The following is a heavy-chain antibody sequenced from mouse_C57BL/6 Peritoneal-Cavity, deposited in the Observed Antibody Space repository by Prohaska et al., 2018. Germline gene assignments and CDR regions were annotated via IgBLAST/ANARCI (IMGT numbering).Heavy chain of an antibody. CDR1: GFTFSGLW. D-gene: IGHD1-1*01. J-gene: IGHJ1*03. CDR2: INSDGSAI. V-gene: IGHV11-2*01. Sequence: EVQLLETGGGLVQPGGSRGLSCEGSGFTFSGLWMSWVRQTPGQNLEWIGVINSDGSAIIEATAIKDRVTIFRDNDKSTLDLQMRSVRSEDTATYFCMRYGSYRYFDVWGTGTTVTVSS. CDR3: MRYGSYRYFDV.